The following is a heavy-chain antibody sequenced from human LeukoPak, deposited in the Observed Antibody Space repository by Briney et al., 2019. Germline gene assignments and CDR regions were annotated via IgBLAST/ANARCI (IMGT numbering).Heavy chain of an antibody. CDR1: GGSISSGSYY. D-gene: IGHD2-2*01. CDR3: TRDYQLFSW. CDR2: IYTSGST. V-gene: IGHV4-61*02. Sequence: PSQTLSLTCTVSGGSISSGSYYWSWIRQPAGKGLEWIGRIYTSGSTNYNPSLKSRITMSVETPKNQFSLKLSSVTAADTAVYYCTRDYQLFSWWGQGTLVTVSS. J-gene: IGHJ1*01.